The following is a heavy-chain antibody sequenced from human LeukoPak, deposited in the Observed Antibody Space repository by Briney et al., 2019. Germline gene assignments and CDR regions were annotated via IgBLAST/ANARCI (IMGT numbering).Heavy chain of an antibody. CDR1: GFTFDDYA. V-gene: IGHV3-9*01. CDR3: AKPIVVVPAARLGEAFDI. CDR2: ISWNSGSI. J-gene: IGHJ3*02. Sequence: GGSLRLSCAASGFTFDDYAMHWVRQAPGKGLEWVSGISWNSGSIGYADSVKGRFTISRDNAKNSLYLQMNSLRAEDTALYYCAKPIVVVPAARLGEAFDIWGQGTMVTVSS. D-gene: IGHD2-2*01.